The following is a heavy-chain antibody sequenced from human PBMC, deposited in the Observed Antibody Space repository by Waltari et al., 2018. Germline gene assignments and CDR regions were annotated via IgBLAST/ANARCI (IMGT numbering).Heavy chain of an antibody. Sequence: EVQLVESGGELVQPGGSLRLSCAASGFNFRNYGMNWVRQAPGKGLEWVSSSTSDGSGTYYADTVKGRFTTSRDNSNNTVFLQMNSLRVEDTALYYCAKHQLLQAYYYSMDVWGKGTTVTVSS. CDR1: GFNFRNYG. D-gene: IGHD2-2*01. CDR3: AKHQLLQAYYYSMDV. V-gene: IGHV3-23*04. J-gene: IGHJ6*03. CDR2: STSDGSGT.